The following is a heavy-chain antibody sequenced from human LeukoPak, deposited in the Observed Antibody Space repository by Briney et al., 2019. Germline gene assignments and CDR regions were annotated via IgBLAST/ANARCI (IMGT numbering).Heavy chain of an antibody. J-gene: IGHJ4*02. CDR1: GFSFSDFY. V-gene: IGHV3-72*01. CDR2: IRNKLNSYTT. CDR3: ARENTYYDFWSDRGYYFDY. Sequence: GGSLRLSCAGSGFSFSDFYMDWVRQAPGKGLQWVGRIRNKLNSYTTRYAASVQGRFTISRDDLKNSLYLQMNSLKTEDTAVYYCARENTYYDFWSDRGYYFDYWGQGTLVTVSS. D-gene: IGHD3-3*01.